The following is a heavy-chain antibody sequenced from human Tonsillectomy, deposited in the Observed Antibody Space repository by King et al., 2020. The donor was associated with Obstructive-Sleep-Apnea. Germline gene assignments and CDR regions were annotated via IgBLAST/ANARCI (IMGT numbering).Heavy chain of an antibody. CDR2: ISSSSSYI. V-gene: IGHV3-21*01. CDR1: GFTFSSYS. CDR3: ARVRYCSSTSCYSFDY. J-gene: IGHJ4*02. D-gene: IGHD2-2*01. Sequence: VQLVESGGGLVKPGGSLRLSCAASGFTFSSYSMNWVRQAPGKGLEWVSSISSSSSYIYYADSVKGRITISRDNAKNSLYLQMNSLRAEDTAVYYCARVRYCSSTSCYSFDYWGQGTLVTVSS.